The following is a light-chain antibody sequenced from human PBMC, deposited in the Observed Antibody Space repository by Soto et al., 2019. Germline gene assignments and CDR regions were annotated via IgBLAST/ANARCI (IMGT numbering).Light chain of an antibody. CDR1: SGHSSYA. V-gene: IGLV4-69*01. J-gene: IGLJ7*01. CDR3: QTWGTGIAV. CDR2: LNSDGSY. Sequence: QLVLTQSPSASASLGASVNLTCTLSSGHSSYAIAWHQQQPEQGPRYLMNLNSDGSYSKGDGIPDRFSGSSAGAERYLTISSLQSEDEADYYCQTWGTGIAVFGGGTQLTVL.